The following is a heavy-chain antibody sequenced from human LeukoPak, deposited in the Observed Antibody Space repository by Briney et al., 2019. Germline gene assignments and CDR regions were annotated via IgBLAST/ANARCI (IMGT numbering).Heavy chain of an antibody. D-gene: IGHD3/OR15-3a*01. CDR3: ARYEEFSTGYSASSPRHYFDH. V-gene: IGHV4-28*01. CDR2: IYYTGST. CDR1: GASISSSNW. Sequence: SETLSLTCAVSGASISSSNWWSWIRQPPGKGLECIGHIYYTGSTYYKPSLESRVTISVDTAKNQISLKLSSVTAADTAVYYCARYEEFSTGYSASSPRHYFDHWGQGTLVTVSS. J-gene: IGHJ4*02.